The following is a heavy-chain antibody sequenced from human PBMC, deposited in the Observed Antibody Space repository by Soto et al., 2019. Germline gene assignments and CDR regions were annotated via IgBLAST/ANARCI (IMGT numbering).Heavy chain of an antibody. CDR3: ARSSRYYYGSGSSFFGMDV. CDR2: IYYSGST. V-gene: IGHV4-61*01. J-gene: IGHJ6*02. D-gene: IGHD3-10*01. CDR1: GASVINKTDY. Sequence: LVTLSLTCSVSGASVINKTDYWSWIRQPPGKGLEWIGYIYYSGSTNYNPSLKSRVTISVDTSKNQFSLKLSSVTAADTAVYYCARSSRYYYGSGSSFFGMDVWGQGTTVTVSS.